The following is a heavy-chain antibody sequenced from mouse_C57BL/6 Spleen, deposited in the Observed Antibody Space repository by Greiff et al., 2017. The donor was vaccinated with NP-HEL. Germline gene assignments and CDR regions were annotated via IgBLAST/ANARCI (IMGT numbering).Heavy chain of an antibody. Sequence: EVKLVESGGGLVKPGGSLKLSCAASGFTFSSYAMSWVRQTPEKRLEWVATISDGGSYTYYPDNVKGRFTISRDNAKNNLYLQMSHLKSEDTAMYYCAREDYGTPGDYWGQGTSVTVSS. CDR2: ISDGGSYT. CDR1: GFTFSSYA. V-gene: IGHV5-4*01. CDR3: AREDYGTPGDY. D-gene: IGHD1-1*01. J-gene: IGHJ4*01.